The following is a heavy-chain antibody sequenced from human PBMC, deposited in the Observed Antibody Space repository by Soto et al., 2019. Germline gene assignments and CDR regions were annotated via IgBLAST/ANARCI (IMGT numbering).Heavy chain of an antibody. CDR2: ITSSGSTI. Sequence: GSLRLSCAASGFTFSDYYMSWIRQAPGKGLEWVSYITSSGSTIYYADSVKGRFTISRDNAKNSLYLQMNSLRAEDTAVYYCARDLVGTYYYYGMDVWGQGTTVTVSS. CDR3: ARDLVGTYYYYGMDV. J-gene: IGHJ6*02. CDR1: GFTFSDYY. V-gene: IGHV3-11*01. D-gene: IGHD1-26*01.